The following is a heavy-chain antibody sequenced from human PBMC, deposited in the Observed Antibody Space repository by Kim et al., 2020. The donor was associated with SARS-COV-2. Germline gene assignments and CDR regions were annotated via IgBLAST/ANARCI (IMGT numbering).Heavy chain of an antibody. Sequence: GGSLRLSCAASGFTFSSYAMSWVRQAPGKGLEWVSAISGSGGSTYYADSVKGRFTISRDNSKNTLYLQMNSLRAEDTAVYYCARIVGRYYYDSSGYLDYWGQGTLVTVSS. CDR2: ISGSGGST. CDR3: ARIVGRYYYDSSGYLDY. D-gene: IGHD3-22*01. V-gene: IGHV3-23*01. J-gene: IGHJ4*02. CDR1: GFTFSSYA.